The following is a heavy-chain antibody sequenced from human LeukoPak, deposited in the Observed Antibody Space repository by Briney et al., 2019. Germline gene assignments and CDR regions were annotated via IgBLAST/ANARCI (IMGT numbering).Heavy chain of an antibody. CDR2: IYYSGST. CDR1: GGSISSYY. CDR3: AGRPNYYYYYGRGV. V-gene: IGHV4-59*01. J-gene: IGHJ6*02. Sequence: SETLSLTCTVSGGSISSYYWSWIRQPPGKGLEWIGYIYYSGSTNYNPSLKSRVTISVDTSKNQFSLKLSSVTAADTAVYYCAGRPNYYYYYGRGVWGQGTTVTVSS.